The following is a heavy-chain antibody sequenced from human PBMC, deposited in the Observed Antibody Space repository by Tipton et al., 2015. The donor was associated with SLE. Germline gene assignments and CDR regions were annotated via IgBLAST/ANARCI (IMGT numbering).Heavy chain of an antibody. J-gene: IGHJ4*02. CDR2: IYYSGS. V-gene: IGHV4-39*01. CDR3: ARTLYSSGWYDFDY. CDR1: GGSISSSSYY. Sequence: TLSLTCTVSGGSISSSSYYWGWIRQPPGKGLEWIGSIYYSGSTISVDTSKNQFSLKLSSVTAADTAVYYCARTLYSSGWYDFDYWGQGTLVTVSS. D-gene: IGHD6-19*01.